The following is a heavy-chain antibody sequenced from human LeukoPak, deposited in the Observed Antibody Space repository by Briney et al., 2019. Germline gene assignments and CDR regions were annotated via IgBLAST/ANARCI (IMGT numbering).Heavy chain of an antibody. Sequence: PSETLSLTCAVYIDSFSNYHWNWIRQTPAKGMEWIGEVNESGGTNISPSLRSRVILSVDTSKNQFSLKLSSVTAADTAVYYCARGGGSGWYSSENWFDPWGQGTLVTVSS. CDR1: IDSFSNYH. CDR3: ARGGGSGWYSSENWFDP. V-gene: IGHV4-34*01. J-gene: IGHJ5*02. CDR2: VNESGGT. D-gene: IGHD6-19*01.